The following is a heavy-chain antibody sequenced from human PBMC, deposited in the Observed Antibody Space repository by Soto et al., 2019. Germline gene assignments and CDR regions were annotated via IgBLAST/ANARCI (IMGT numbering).Heavy chain of an antibody. CDR3: TRDASRDSSARGWFDP. CDR2: ISSNSAYI. D-gene: IGHD6-13*01. CDR1: GFTFRSFT. Sequence: GGSLRLSXAASGFTFRSFTMNWVRQAPGKGLEWVSTISSNSAYIYYTDALRGRFTISRDNAKNSLHLQMNSLRAEETAVYYCTRDASRDSSARGWFDPWGPGTLVTV. V-gene: IGHV3-21*01. J-gene: IGHJ5*02.